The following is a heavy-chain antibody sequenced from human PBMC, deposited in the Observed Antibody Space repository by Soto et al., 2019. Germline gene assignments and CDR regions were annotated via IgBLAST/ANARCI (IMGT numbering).Heavy chain of an antibody. CDR2: ISWNSGSI. CDR3: AKGGQLLVEGGGY. J-gene: IGHJ4*02. V-gene: IGHV3-9*01. D-gene: IGHD2-2*01. Sequence: EVQLVESGGGLVQPGRSLRLSCAASGFTFDDYAMHWVRQAPGKGLEWVSGISWNSGSIGYADSVKGRFTISRTNSKNSLFLQMTNLRAGDTALYYCAKGGQLLVEGGGYWGQGTLVTVSS. CDR1: GFTFDDYA.